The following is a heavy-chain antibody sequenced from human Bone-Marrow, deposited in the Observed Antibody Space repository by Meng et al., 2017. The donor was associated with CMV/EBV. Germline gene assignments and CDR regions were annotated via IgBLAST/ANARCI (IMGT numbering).Heavy chain of an antibody. CDR2: INSDGSST. D-gene: IGHD2-2*01. V-gene: IGHV3-74*01. CDR1: GFTFSSYW. Sequence: GGSLRLSCAASGFTFSSYWMHWVRQAPGKGLVWVSRINSDGSSTSYADSVKGRFTISRDNAKNSLYLQMNSLRAEDTAVYYCARDRGPEYCSSTSCDPLYYYYYGMDVWGQGTTVTVSS. J-gene: IGHJ6*02. CDR3: ARDRGPEYCSSTSCDPLYYYYYGMDV.